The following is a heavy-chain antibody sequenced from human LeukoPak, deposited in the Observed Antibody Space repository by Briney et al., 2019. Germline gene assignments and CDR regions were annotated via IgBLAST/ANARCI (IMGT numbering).Heavy chain of an antibody. CDR1: GFTFSSYS. CDR3: ARDLRGESPSDY. D-gene: IGHD3-10*01. V-gene: IGHV3-21*01. CDR2: ISSSSSYI. Sequence: GGSLRLSCAASGFTFSSYSMNWVRQAPGKGLEWVSSISSSSSYIYYADSVKSRFTISRDNAKNSLYLQMNSLRAEDTAVYYCARDLRGESPSDYWGQGTLVTVSS. J-gene: IGHJ4*02.